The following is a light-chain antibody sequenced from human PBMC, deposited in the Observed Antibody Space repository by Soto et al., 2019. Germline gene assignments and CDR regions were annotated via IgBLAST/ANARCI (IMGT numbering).Light chain of an antibody. V-gene: IGKV3-11*01. CDR2: DAS. CDR1: QSVGRY. J-gene: IGKJ3*01. Sequence: EIVLTQSPATLSLSPGERATLSCRASQSVGRYLAWYQQKPGQAPRLLIYDASNRATGIPARFSGSGSGTDFTLTISSLEPEDSAVYYCQQCSNWPPSTFGPGTKVDIK. CDR3: QQCSNWPPST.